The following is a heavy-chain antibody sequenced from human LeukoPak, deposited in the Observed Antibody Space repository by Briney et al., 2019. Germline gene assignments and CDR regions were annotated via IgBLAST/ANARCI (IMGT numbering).Heavy chain of an antibody. CDR3: ARAKDYGDPYFDY. J-gene: IGHJ4*02. CDR2: ISYDGSNK. D-gene: IGHD4-17*01. V-gene: IGHV3-30-3*01. Sequence: GGSLRLSCAASGFTFSSYAMHWVRQAPGKGLEWVAVISYDGSNKYYADSVKGRFTISRDNSKNTLYLQMNSLRAEDTAVYYYARAKDYGDPYFDYWGQGTLVTVSS. CDR1: GFTFSSYA.